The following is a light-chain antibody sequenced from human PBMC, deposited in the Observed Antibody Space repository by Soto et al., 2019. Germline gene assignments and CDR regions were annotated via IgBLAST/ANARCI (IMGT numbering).Light chain of an antibody. CDR3: QQYFEWPPMT. V-gene: IGKV3-15*01. J-gene: IGKJ1*01. CDR2: GAS. CDR1: ETVATN. Sequence: VMTQSPATLSVSPGERATLSCWASETVATNLAWYQQKPGQAPRLLISGASTRAAGISDRCSGSGSGTEFTLTISSLWSEDSAIYYCQQYFEWPPMTFGQGTKVEI.